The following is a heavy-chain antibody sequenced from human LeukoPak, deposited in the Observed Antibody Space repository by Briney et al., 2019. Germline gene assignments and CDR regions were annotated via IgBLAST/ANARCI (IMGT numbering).Heavy chain of an antibody. CDR3: ARGDYDSSGYPKPFDY. CDR2: IYPGDSDT. Sequence: GESLKISCKGSGYSFTSYWIGWVRQMPGKGLEWMGIIYPGDSDTRYSPSFQGQVTISADRSISTAYLQWSSLKASDTAMYYCARGDYDSSGYPKPFDYWGQGTLVTVSS. D-gene: IGHD3-22*01. J-gene: IGHJ4*02. V-gene: IGHV5-51*01. CDR1: GYSFTSYW.